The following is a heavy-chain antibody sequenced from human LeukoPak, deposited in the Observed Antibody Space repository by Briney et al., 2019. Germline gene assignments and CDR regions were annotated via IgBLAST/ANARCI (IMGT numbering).Heavy chain of an antibody. CDR3: ARGPPNWEYDY. D-gene: IGHD1-1*01. Sequence: GASVKVSCKASGYTFTSYDFNWVRQATGQRPEWMGWMSPNSGDTGYALKFQDRVTMTRNTSISTAYMELSSLRSDDTAVYYCARGPPNWEYDYWGPGTLVTVSS. CDR2: MSPNSGDT. CDR1: GYTFTSYD. V-gene: IGHV1-8*01. J-gene: IGHJ4*02.